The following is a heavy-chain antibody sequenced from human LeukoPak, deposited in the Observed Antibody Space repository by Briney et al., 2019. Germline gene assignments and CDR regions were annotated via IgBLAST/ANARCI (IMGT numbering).Heavy chain of an antibody. D-gene: IGHD3-10*01. CDR2: ISYDGSNK. V-gene: IGHV3-30*18. CDR1: GFTFSSYG. Sequence: GGSLRLSCAASGFTFSSYGMHWVRQAPGKGLEWVAVISYDGSNKYYADSVKGRFTISRDNSKNTLYLQVNSLRAEDTAVYYCAKDTLYFTVRGVIDYWGQGTLVTVSS. CDR3: AKDTLYFTVRGVIDY. J-gene: IGHJ4*02.